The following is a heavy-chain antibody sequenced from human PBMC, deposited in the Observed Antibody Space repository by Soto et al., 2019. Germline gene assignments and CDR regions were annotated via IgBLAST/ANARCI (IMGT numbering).Heavy chain of an antibody. J-gene: IGHJ4*02. D-gene: IGHD1-26*01. V-gene: IGHV3-33*01. CDR1: GFTFSSYG. Sequence: QVQLVESGGGVVQPGRSLRLSCAASGFTFSSYGMHWVRQAPGKGLEWVAVIWYDGSNKYYADSVKGRFTISRDNSKNTLYLQMNSPRAEDTAVYYCARALWELLLSSDFDYWGQGTLVTVSS. CDR3: ARALWELLLSSDFDY. CDR2: IWYDGSNK.